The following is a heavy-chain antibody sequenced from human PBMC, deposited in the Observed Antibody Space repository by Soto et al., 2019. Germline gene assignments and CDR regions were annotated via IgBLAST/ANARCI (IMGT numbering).Heavy chain of an antibody. J-gene: IGHJ4*02. CDR1: GYIFTAYT. CDR2: INAGNGDT. V-gene: IGHV1-3*01. D-gene: IGHD3-9*01. CDR3: ARRFVPGTGLIRDDFAY. Sequence: QVRLVQGGTEVRKPGASVKISCKASGYIFTAYTIHWVRQAPGQRLEWMGWINAGNGDTKYSQNFQGRATFSRDTSASTAYVELSRLRSEDTAVYYCARRFVPGTGLIRDDFAYWGQGTLVTGSS.